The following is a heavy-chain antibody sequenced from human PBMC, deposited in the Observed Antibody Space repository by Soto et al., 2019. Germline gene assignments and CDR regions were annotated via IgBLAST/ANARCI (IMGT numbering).Heavy chain of an antibody. D-gene: IGHD1-20*01. J-gene: IGHJ4*02. CDR1: GFYISSGGYS. V-gene: IGHV4-30-2*01. CDR2: IYHSGST. Sequence: SETLSLTCTVSGFYISSGGYSWSWIRQPPGKGLEWIGYIYHSGSTYYNPSLKSRVTISVDRSKNQFSLKLSSVTAADTAMYFCARSLGRYYSDYWGQGTLVTVSS. CDR3: ARSLGRYYSDY.